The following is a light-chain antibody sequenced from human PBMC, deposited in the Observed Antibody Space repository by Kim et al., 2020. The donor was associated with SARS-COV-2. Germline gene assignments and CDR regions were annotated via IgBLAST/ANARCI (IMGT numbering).Light chain of an antibody. Sequence: EIVLTQSPGTLSLSPGERATLSCRASQSVSSTYLAWYQQIPGQAPRLLIYGASTRATGIPDRFSGSGSGTDFALTISRLEPEDFAVYYCQEYSRVAWTFGQGTKVGIK. V-gene: IGKV3-20*01. J-gene: IGKJ1*01. CDR1: QSVSSTY. CDR3: QEYSRVAWT. CDR2: GAS.